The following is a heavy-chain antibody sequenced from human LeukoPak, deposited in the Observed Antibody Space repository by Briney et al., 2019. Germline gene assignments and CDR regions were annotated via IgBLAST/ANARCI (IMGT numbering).Heavy chain of an antibody. CDR1: GYTFTSYG. CDR2: ITAYNGTT. Sequence: GASVKVSCKASGYTFTSYGISWVRQAPGQGLEWMGWITAYNGTTNYAQKLQGRVTMTTDTSTSTAYMELRSLRSDDTAVYYCARAPPGIAAAGTGDYWGQGTLVTVSS. J-gene: IGHJ4*02. CDR3: ARAPPGIAAAGTGDY. D-gene: IGHD6-13*01. V-gene: IGHV1-18*01.